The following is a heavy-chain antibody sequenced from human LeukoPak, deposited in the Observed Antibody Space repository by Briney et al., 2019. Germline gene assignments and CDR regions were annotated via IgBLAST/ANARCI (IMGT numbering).Heavy chain of an antibody. Sequence: ASVKVSCKASGGTFSSYAISWVRQAPGQGLEWMGRIIPILGIANYAQKFQGRVTITADESTSTAYMELSSLRSEDTAVYYCARVLGATSGLIAFDIRGQGTMVTVSS. J-gene: IGHJ3*02. CDR1: GGTFSSYA. V-gene: IGHV1-69*04. CDR3: ARVLGATSGLIAFDI. CDR2: IIPILGIA. D-gene: IGHD1-26*01.